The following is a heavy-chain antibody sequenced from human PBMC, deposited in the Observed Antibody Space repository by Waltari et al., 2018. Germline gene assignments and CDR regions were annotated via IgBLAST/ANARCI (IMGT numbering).Heavy chain of an antibody. CDR1: GGSISSSSYY. V-gene: IGHV4-39*01. CDR3: ARQVVPAATYYFDY. Sequence: QLQLQESGPGLVKPSETLSLTCTVSGGSISSSSYYWGWIRQPPGKGLEWIGSIYYSGSTYYNPSRKSRVTISVDTSKNQFSLKLSSVTAADTAVYYCARQVVPAATYYFDYWGQGTLVTVSS. D-gene: IGHD2-2*01. J-gene: IGHJ4*02. CDR2: IYYSGST.